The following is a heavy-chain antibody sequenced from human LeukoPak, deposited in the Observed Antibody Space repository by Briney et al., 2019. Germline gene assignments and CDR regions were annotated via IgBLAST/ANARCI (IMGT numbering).Heavy chain of an antibody. D-gene: IGHD4-23*01. CDR3: ARAPGGNVAFNY. V-gene: IGHV3-74*01. CDR2: INTDGSST. J-gene: IGHJ4*02. CDR1: GFTFSSYW. Sequence: PGGSLRLSCAASGFTFSSYWMHWVRHVPGKGLVWVSRINTDGSSTTYADSVKGRFTISRDNARNTLYLQMNSLRVEDTAVYYCARAPGGNVAFNYWGQGTLVTVFS.